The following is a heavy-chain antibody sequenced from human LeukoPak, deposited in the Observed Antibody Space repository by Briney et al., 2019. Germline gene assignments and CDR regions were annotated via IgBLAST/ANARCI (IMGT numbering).Heavy chain of an antibody. V-gene: IGHV3-23*01. CDR1: GFTFSSYA. Sequence: GGSLRLSCAASGFTFSSYAMSWVRQAPGEGLEWVSAISGSGGSTYYADSVKGRFTISRDNSKNTLYLQMNSLRAEDTAVYYCAKDQVELGYCSSTSCYTFDYWGQGTLVTVSS. D-gene: IGHD2-2*02. CDR3: AKDQVELGYCSSTSCYTFDY. J-gene: IGHJ4*02. CDR2: ISGSGGST.